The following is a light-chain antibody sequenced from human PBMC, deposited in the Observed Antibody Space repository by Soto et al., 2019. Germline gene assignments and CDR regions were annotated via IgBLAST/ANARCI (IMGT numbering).Light chain of an antibody. J-gene: IGKJ1*01. CDR2: HAS. V-gene: IGKV3-11*01. Sequence: EIVLTQSPATLSLSPGERATLSCRASHSISDSIAWFQQKPGQAPRLLIFHASSRAAGTPARFSGSGSGTDFSLTISSLEPEDFAVYYCQHRSTWPQTFGQGTRVEF. CDR3: QHRSTWPQT. CDR1: HSISDS.